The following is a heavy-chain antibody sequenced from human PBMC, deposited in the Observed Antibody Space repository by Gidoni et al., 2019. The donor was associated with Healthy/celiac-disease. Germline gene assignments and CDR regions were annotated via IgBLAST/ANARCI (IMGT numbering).Heavy chain of an antibody. CDR3: VGRPGDCYSCFDY. Sequence: EVQLVESGGGLVQPGGSLRLSCSASGFTCSSYAMHWVRQAPGKGLEYVSAISRNGGSTYYADSVKGRFTISRDNSKNTLYLQMSSLRAEDTAVYYCVGRPGDCYSCFDYWGQGTLVTVSS. V-gene: IGHV3-64D*06. CDR1: GFTCSSYA. J-gene: IGHJ4*02. D-gene: IGHD2-21*02. CDR2: ISRNGGST.